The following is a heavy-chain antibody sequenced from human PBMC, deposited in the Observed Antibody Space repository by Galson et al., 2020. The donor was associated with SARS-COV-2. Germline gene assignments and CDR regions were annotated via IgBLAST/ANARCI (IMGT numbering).Heavy chain of an antibody. CDR1: GGSFSGYY. CDR3: SRAAVAGPLDY. J-gene: IGHJ4*02. D-gene: IGHD6-19*01. Sequence: SETLSLTCAVYGGSFSGYYWSWIRQPPGKGLEWIGEINSSGSTNYNPSLKSRVTISVDTSKNQFSLKVSSVTAADTAVYYCSRAAVAGPLDYGGQGTLVTVSS. V-gene: IGHV4-34*01. CDR2: INSSGST.